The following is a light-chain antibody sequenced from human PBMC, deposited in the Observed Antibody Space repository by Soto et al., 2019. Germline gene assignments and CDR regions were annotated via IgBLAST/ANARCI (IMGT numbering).Light chain of an antibody. J-gene: IGKJ4*01. Sequence: EIVMTQSPATLSVSPGESATLSCRASQSVSSNLAWYQQKPGQAPRLLIYGASTRATGIPARFSGSGSGAEFTLIISSLQSEDFAVYYCQQYYNWPLTFGGGTKVEIK. CDR3: QQYYNWPLT. CDR2: GAS. V-gene: IGKV3-15*01. CDR1: QSVSSN.